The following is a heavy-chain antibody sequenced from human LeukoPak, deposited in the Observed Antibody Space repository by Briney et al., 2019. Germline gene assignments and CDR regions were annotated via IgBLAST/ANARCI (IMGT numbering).Heavy chain of an antibody. J-gene: IGHJ5*02. CDR3: ARDPHWFDP. Sequence: GGSLRLSCAASGFTFSSYAMHWVRQAPGKGLEWVAVISYDGSKKYYADSVKGRFTISRANSKNTLYLQMNSLRAEDTAVYYCARDPHWFDPWGQGTLVTVSS. CDR2: ISYDGSKK. V-gene: IGHV3-30*04. CDR1: GFTFSSYA.